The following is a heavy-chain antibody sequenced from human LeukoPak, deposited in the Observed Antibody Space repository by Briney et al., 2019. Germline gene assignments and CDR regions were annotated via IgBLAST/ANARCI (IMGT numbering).Heavy chain of an antibody. CDR3: ARETYDILTNPTDY. V-gene: IGHV3-53*01. Sequence: PGGSLRLSCAASGFTFSDYHMSWVRQAPGKGLEWVSLIYSGGTTYYADSVKGRFTISRDNSKNTLYLQMNSLRAEDTAVYYCARETYDILTNPTDYWGQGTLVTVSS. D-gene: IGHD3-9*01. CDR2: IYSGGTT. CDR1: GFTFSDYH. J-gene: IGHJ4*02.